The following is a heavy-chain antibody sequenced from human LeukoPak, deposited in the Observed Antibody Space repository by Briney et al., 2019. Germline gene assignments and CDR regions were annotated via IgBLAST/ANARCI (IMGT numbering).Heavy chain of an antibody. CDR3: ARGLPYASPQPGY. D-gene: IGHD1-14*01. J-gene: IGHJ4*02. CDR1: GGSISTYY. CDR2: IYYSGSA. V-gene: IGHV4-59*01. Sequence: PSETLSLTCTVSGGSISTYYWSWIRQPPGKGLEWIAYIYYSGSANYNPSLKSRVTISVDTSKNQFSLKLSSVTAADTAVYYCARGLPYASPQPGYWGQGTLVTVSS.